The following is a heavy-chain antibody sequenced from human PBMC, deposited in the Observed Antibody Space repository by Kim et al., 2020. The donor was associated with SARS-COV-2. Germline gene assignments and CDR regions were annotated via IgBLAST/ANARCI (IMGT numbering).Heavy chain of an antibody. V-gene: IGHV2-5*01. CDR3: AHSPGIAAGRGYDY. D-gene: IGHD6-13*01. Sequence: SPSLKSRLTITKDTSKNQVVLTMTNMDPVDTATYYCAHSPGIAAGRGYDYWGQGTLVTVSS. J-gene: IGHJ4*02.